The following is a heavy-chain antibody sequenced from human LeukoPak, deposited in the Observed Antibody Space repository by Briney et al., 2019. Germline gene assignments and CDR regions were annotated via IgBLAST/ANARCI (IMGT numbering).Heavy chain of an antibody. V-gene: IGHV1-69*13. CDR2: IIPIFGTA. Sequence: SVKVSCKASGGTFSSYAISWVRQAPGQGLEWMGGIIPIFGTANYAQKFQGRVTITADESTSTAYMELSSLRSEDTAVYYCARESGDGYNPGDYWGQGTLVTVSS. D-gene: IGHD5-24*01. J-gene: IGHJ4*02. CDR3: ARESGDGYNPGDY. CDR1: GGTFSSYA.